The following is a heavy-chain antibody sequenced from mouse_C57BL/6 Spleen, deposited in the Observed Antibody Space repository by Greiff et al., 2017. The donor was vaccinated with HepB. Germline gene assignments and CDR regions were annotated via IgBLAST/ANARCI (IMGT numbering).Heavy chain of an antibody. CDR1: GYTFTDYY. CDR2: INPNNGGT. V-gene: IGHV1-26*01. J-gene: IGHJ4*01. Sequence: VQLQQSGPELVKPGASVKISCKASGYTFTDYYMNWVKQSHGKSLEWIGDINPNNGGTSYNQKFKGKATLTVDKSSSTAYMELRSLTSEDSAVYYCARGVAYYYAMDYWGQGTSVTVSS. D-gene: IGHD1-1*02. CDR3: ARGVAYYYAMDY.